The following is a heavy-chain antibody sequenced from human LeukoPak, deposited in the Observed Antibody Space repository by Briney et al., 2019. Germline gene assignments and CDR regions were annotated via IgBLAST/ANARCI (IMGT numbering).Heavy chain of an antibody. D-gene: IGHD3-10*01. CDR1: GFTFTSSA. Sequence: ASVKVSCKASGFTFTSSAVQWVRQARGQGLEWMGIINPSGGSTSYAQKFQGRVTMTRDTSTSTVYMELSSLRSEDTAVYYCAREGGVSGRYFDYWGQGTLVTVSS. V-gene: IGHV1-46*01. J-gene: IGHJ4*02. CDR3: AREGGVSGRYFDY. CDR2: INPSGGST.